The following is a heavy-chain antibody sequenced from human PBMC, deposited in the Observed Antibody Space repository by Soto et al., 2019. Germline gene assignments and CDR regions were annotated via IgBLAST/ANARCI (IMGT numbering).Heavy chain of an antibody. J-gene: IGHJ4*02. D-gene: IGHD3-9*01. V-gene: IGHV3-33*01. CDR1: GFTFSSYG. CDR2: IWYDGSNK. CDR3: ARDGVYYDILTGSPFDY. Sequence: GGSLRLSCAASGFTFSSYGMHWVRQAPGKGLEWVAVIWYDGSNKYYADSVKGRFTISRDNSKNTLYLQMNSLRAEDTAVYYCARDGVYYDILTGSPFDYWGQGTLVTVSS.